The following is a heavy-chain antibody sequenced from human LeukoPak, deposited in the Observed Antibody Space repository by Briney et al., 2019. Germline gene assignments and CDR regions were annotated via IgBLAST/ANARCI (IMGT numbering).Heavy chain of an antibody. J-gene: IGHJ5*02. V-gene: IGHV1-69*06. CDR3: ARDPEYYGSGSS. D-gene: IGHD3-10*01. Sequence: SVKVSCKASGGTFSSYAISWVRQAPGQGLEWMGGIIPIFGTANYAQKFQGRATITADKSTSTAYMELSSLRSEDTAVYYCARDPEYYGSGSSWGQGTLVTVSS. CDR2: IIPIFGTA. CDR1: GGTFSSYA.